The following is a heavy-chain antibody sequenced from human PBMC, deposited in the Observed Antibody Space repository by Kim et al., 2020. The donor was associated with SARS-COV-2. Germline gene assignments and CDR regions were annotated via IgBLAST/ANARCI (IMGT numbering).Heavy chain of an antibody. Sequence: GVAQKFQGRVTMTRNTSISTAYMELSSLRSEDTAVYYCARGNTARDGMDVWGQGTTVTVSS. J-gene: IGHJ6*02. D-gene: IGHD5-18*01. V-gene: IGHV1-8*01. CDR3: ARGNTARDGMDV.